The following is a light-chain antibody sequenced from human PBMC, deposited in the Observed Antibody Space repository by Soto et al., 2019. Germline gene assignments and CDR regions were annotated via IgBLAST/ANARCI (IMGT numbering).Light chain of an antibody. CDR3: GAWDDRLSGYF. J-gene: IGLJ1*01. CDR1: SSNIGRRY. V-gene: IGLV1-47*01. Sequence: QSVRTQPPSASGTPGQRVTISCSGSSSNIGRRYVYWYQVVPGTAPKLLIYWNDQRPSGVPDRFSGSNSGPSTSLAISGLRSEDEADYYCGAWDDRLSGYFFGSGTKVTV. CDR2: WND.